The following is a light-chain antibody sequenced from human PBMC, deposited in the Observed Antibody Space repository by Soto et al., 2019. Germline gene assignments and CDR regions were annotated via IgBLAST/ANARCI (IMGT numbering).Light chain of an antibody. CDR1: QSLLHSSGYNY. V-gene: IGKV2-28*01. CDR3: MQPLQTPWT. J-gene: IGKJ1*01. Sequence: DIVSTQSPLSLGVTPGEPASTSCMSSQSLLHSSGYNYLHWFLQKPGQSPQLLISLGSDRAPGVPDRFSGSGSGTDFTLKITRVEAEDVGVYYCMQPLQTPWTFGQGTKVDIK. CDR2: LGS.